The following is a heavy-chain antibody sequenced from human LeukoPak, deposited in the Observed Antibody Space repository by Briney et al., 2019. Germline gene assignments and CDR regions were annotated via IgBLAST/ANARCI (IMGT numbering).Heavy chain of an antibody. D-gene: IGHD3-3*01. V-gene: IGHV4-34*01. J-gene: IGHJ5*02. Sequence: SETLSLTCAVYGGSFSGYYWSWIRQPPGKGLEWIGEINHSGSTNYNPSLKSRVTISVDTSKNQFSLKLSSVTAADTAVYYCANPGLSHDFWGGYYTGYFDPWGQGTLVTVSS. CDR2: INHSGST. CDR3: ANPGLSHDFWGGYYTGYFDP. CDR1: GGSFSGYY.